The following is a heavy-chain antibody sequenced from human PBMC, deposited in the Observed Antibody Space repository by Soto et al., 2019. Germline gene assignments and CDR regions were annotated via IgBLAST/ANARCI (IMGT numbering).Heavy chain of an antibody. J-gene: IGHJ4*02. D-gene: IGHD3-3*01. CDR1: GFTFSSYA. V-gene: IGHV3-30*01. CDR3: ARDGPRRSSGYSFDF. Sequence: QVQLVESGGGVVQPGRSLRLSCAASGFTFSSYAMHWVRQAPGRGLEWVAVISSDGSSKYYADSVKGRFTISRDNSKNTLYLQMNSLRVEDTAVDDCARDGPRRSSGYSFDFWGQGTLVTVSS. CDR2: ISSDGSSK.